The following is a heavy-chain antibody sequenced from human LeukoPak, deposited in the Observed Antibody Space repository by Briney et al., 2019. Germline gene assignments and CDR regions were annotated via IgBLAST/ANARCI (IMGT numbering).Heavy chain of an antibody. J-gene: IGHJ4*02. CDR2: IIGSGGST. CDR3: FADSYSGYDYHFDY. V-gene: IGHV3-53*05. D-gene: IGHD5-12*01. Sequence: GGSLRLSCAASGFTVSSNYMSWVRQAPGKGLEWVSAIIGSGGSTYYADSVKGRFTISRDNSKNTLYLQMNSLRAEDTAVYYCFADSYSGYDYHFDYWGQGTLVTVSS. CDR1: GFTVSSNY.